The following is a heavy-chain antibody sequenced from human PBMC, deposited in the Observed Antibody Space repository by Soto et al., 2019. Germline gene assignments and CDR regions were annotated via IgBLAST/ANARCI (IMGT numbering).Heavy chain of an antibody. CDR1: SGSISSSNW. CDR3: ARERGGYRKVFDP. D-gene: IGHD5-12*01. V-gene: IGHV4-4*02. CDR2: IYHSGST. Sequence: SETLSLTCAVSSGSISSSNWWSWVRQPPGKGLEWIGEIYHSGSTNYNPSLKSRVTISVDKSKNQFSLKLSSVTAADTAVYYCARERGGYRKVFDPWGQGTLVTVSS. J-gene: IGHJ5*02.